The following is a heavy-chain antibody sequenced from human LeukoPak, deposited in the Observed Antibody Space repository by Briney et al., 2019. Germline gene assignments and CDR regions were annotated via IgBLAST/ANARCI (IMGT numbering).Heavy chain of an antibody. J-gene: IGHJ4*02. Sequence: SETLSLTCAVYGGSFTPYYWTWIRQPPGKGLEWIGEVHHSGKTSYKPSPRSRLTITLDTTNNQFSLNLISVTAADTAVYYCARGLSSGWLDYWGQGTLVTVSS. CDR3: ARGLSSGWLDY. V-gene: IGHV4-34*01. CDR2: VHHSGKT. CDR1: GGSFTPYY. D-gene: IGHD6-19*01.